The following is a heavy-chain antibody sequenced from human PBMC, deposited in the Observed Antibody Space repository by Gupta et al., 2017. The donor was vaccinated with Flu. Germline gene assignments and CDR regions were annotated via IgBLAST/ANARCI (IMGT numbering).Heavy chain of an antibody. CDR3: AREVLDVNSVAWSLDL. Sequence: EVQLVESGGGLVQPGGSLRLSCADSGFTFDNSDMHWVRQTTGKRLEWVAAIGRGGDTYYAGSVKGRFTISRENAENSLYLQMNSLRAEDTAVYYCAREVLDVNSVAWSLDLWGRGTLVTVSS. J-gene: IGHJ2*01. CDR1: GFTFDNSD. CDR2: IGRGGDT. V-gene: IGHV3-13*04. D-gene: IGHD6-19*01.